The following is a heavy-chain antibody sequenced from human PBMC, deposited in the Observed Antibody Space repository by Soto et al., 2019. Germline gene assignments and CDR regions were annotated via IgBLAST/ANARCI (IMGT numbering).Heavy chain of an antibody. CDR1: GYSVSSGDFY. CDR2: IDPTGGD. V-gene: IGHV4-31*03. Sequence: SETLSLTCSVSGYSVSSGDFYWSWIRQHPGKGLEWLGFIDPTGGDPYNPSLKSRLNILIDTSNNQFSLRLNSVTAADTAVYYCATRQVAGPQADAAYLEYWGRGLLVTVSS. CDR3: ATRQVAGPQADAAYLEY. J-gene: IGHJ4*02. D-gene: IGHD6-19*01.